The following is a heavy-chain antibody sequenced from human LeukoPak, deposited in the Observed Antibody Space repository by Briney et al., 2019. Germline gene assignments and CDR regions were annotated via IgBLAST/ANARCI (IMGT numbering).Heavy chain of an antibody. CDR1: GFTFSNYW. CDR3: ARVKSGSYYPIDY. D-gene: IGHD1-26*01. Sequence: PGGSLRLSCAASGFTFSNYWMHWVRQTPGKGLVWDSRINTDGTGTSYADSVKGRFTISRDGAKNTLYLQMSGLRAEDTAVYYCARVKSGSYYPIDYWGQGTLVTVSS. CDR2: INTDGTGT. V-gene: IGHV3-74*01. J-gene: IGHJ4*02.